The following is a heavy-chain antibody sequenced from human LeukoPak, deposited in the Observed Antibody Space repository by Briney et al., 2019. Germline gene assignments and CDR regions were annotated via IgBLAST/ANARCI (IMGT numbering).Heavy chain of an antibody. CDR1: GFTFSSYW. Sequence: GGSLRLSCAASGFTFSSYWMSWVRQPPGKGLEWVANIKQDGSTKYYVDSVKGRFTISRDNARNSLYLQMNSLRAEDTAIYYCARIGYSSSCTDYWGQGTLVTVSS. V-gene: IGHV3-7*01. CDR3: ARIGYSSSCTDY. J-gene: IGHJ4*02. D-gene: IGHD6-13*01. CDR2: IKQDGSTK.